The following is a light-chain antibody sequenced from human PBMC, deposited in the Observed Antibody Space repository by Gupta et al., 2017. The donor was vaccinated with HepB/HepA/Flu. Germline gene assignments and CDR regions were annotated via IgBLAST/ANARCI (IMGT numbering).Light chain of an antibody. CDR2: KDS. J-gene: IGLJ2*01. CDR3: QSADSSGTHVV. Sequence: SYERTQPPSVSVSPGQTARLTCSGDALPKQYAYWYQQKPGQAPVLVIYKDSERPSGIPERFSGSSSGTTVTLTISGVQAEDEADYYCQSADSSGTHVVFGGGTKLTVL. CDR1: ALPKQY. V-gene: IGLV3-25*03.